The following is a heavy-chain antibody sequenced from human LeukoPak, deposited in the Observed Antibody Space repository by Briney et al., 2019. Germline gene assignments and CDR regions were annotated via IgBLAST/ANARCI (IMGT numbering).Heavy chain of an antibody. D-gene: IGHD4-23*01. CDR3: AKDRFGYGGNSGVDY. CDR2: ISWNSGSI. CDR1: GFTFDDYA. J-gene: IGHJ4*02. V-gene: IGHV3-9*01. Sequence: GGSLRLSCAASGFTFDDYAMHWVRQAPGKGLEWVSGISWNSGSIGYADSVKGRFTISRDNAKNSLYLQMNSLRAEDTALYYCAKDRFGYGGNSGVDYWGQGTLVTVSS.